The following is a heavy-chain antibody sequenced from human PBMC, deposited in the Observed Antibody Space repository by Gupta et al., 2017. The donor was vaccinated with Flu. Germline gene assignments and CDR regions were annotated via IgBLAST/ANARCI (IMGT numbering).Heavy chain of an antibody. Sequence: EAQLVETGGGLVQPGGSLRLSCAASGFTFSSHWMHWVRQTPGGGPVWVSRISADGSSTAYADSVRGRFTISRDNAANTLSPQMNNLRVEDTALYYCVRGAPFDSWGQGTLVTVS. CDR2: ISADGSST. CDR1: GFTFSSHW. V-gene: IGHV3-74*01. J-gene: IGHJ4*02. CDR3: VRGAPFDS.